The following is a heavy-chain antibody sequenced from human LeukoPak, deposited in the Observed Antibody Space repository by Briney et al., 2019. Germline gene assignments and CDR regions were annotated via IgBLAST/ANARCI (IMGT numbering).Heavy chain of an antibody. V-gene: IGHV4-59*08. CDR3: ARHIGGGIEDMDV. Sequence: SETLSLTCIVSGGSIGTYYWSWLRQSPGKGLEWIGYIYVTGSTRYNPYLQSRVTISVDTSRNQFFLKMSSVTAADTAVYYCARHIGGGIEDMDVWGTGTKVTVSS. D-gene: IGHD3-16*02. CDR2: IYVTGST. J-gene: IGHJ6*03. CDR1: GGSIGTYY.